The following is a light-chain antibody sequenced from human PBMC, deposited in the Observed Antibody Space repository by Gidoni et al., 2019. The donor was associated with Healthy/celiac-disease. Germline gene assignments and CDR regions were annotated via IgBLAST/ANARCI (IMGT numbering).Light chain of an antibody. V-gene: IGLV2-14*01. Sequence: QSALTQHASVSGSPGQSITISCTGTSSDVGGYNYVSWYQQHPGKAPKLMIYEVSNRPSGVSNRFSGSKSGNTASLTISGLQAEYEADYYCSSYTSSSNVVFGGGTKLTVL. CDR2: EVS. CDR3: SSYTSSSNVV. CDR1: SSDVGGYNY. J-gene: IGLJ2*01.